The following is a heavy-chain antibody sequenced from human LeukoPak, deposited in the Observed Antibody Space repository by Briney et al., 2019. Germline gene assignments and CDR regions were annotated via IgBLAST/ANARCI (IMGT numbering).Heavy chain of an antibody. D-gene: IGHD4-17*01. Sequence: PGGSLRLSCAASGFTVSSNYMSWVRQAPGKGLEWVSSISGSGGSTYYADSVKGRFTISRDNSKNTLYLQMNSLRAEDTAVYYCANVHYGDTTGYFDYWGQGTLVTVSS. J-gene: IGHJ4*02. CDR3: ANVHYGDTTGYFDY. V-gene: IGHV3-23*01. CDR1: GFTVSSNY. CDR2: ISGSGGST.